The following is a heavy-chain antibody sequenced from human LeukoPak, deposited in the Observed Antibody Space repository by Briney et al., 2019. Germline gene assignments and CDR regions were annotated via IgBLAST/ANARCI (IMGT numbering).Heavy chain of an antibody. V-gene: IGHV4-30-4*08. CDR3: ARGIGSGSYYNEDYFDY. J-gene: IGHJ4*02. CDR1: GGSISSGGYY. CDR2: IYYSGST. D-gene: IGHD3-10*01. Sequence: SETLSLTCTVSGGSISSGGYYWSWIRQHPGKGLEWIGYIYYSGSTYYNPSLKSRVTISVDTSKNQFSLKLSSVTAADTAVYYCARGIGSGSYYNEDYFDYWGQGTLVTVSS.